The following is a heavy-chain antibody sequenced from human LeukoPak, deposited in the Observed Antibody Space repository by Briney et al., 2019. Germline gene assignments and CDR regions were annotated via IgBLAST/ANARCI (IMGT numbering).Heavy chain of an antibody. D-gene: IGHD3-10*01. CDR2: IYYSGST. Sequence: SETLSLTFTVSGGSISSYYWSWIRQPPGKGLEWIGYIYYSGSTNYNPSLKSRVTISVDTSKNQFSLKLSSVTAADTAVYYCARGYYGSGSYYFDYWGQGTLVTVSS. V-gene: IGHV4-59*01. CDR3: ARGYYGSGSYYFDY. CDR1: GGSISSYY. J-gene: IGHJ4*02.